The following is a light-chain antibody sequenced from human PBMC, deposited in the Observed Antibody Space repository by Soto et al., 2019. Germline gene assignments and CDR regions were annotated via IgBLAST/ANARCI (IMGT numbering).Light chain of an antibody. CDR1: QSVSNSY. CDR2: GAS. CDR3: QQYNNWPWT. V-gene: IGKV3D-15*01. J-gene: IGKJ1*01. Sequence: EIVMTQSPATLSVSPGERATLSCRASQSVSNSYLAWYQQKPGQAPRLLIYGASSRATGIPVRFSGSGSGTDFTLTISRLQSEDFAVYYCQQYNNWPWTFGQGTKVEIK.